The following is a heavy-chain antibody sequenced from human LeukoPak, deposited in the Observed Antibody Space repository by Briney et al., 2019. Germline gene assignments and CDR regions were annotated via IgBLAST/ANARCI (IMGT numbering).Heavy chain of an antibody. CDR2: INPNSGGT. V-gene: IGHV1-2*02. D-gene: IGHD6-13*01. Sequence: GASVKVSCKASGYTFTGYYMHLVRQAPGQGLEWMGCINPNSGGTNYAQKFQGRVTMTRDTSISTAYMELSRLRSDDTAVYYCARGLLPPGYSSSRNWFDPWGQGTLVTVSS. CDR1: GYTFTGYY. J-gene: IGHJ5*02. CDR3: ARGLLPPGYSSSRNWFDP.